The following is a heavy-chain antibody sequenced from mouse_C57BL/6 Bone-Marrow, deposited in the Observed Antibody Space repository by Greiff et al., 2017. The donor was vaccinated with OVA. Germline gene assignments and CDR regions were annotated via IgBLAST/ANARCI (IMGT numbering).Heavy chain of an antibody. CDR1: GFTFSDYG. V-gene: IGHV5-17*01. J-gene: IGHJ4*01. Sequence: EVKLVESGGGLVKPGGSLKLSCAASGFTFSDYGMHWVRQAPEKGLEWVAYISSGSSTIYYADTVKGRFTIASDNAKNPLFLQMTSLRSEDTDMYYSARRARYAMDYWGQGTSVTVSS. CDR2: ISSGSSTI. CDR3: ARRARYAMDY. D-gene: IGHD3-3*01.